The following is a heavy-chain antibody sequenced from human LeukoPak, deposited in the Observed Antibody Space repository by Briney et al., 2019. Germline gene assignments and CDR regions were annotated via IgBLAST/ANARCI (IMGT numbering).Heavy chain of an antibody. CDR3: ARVRSVGGNPHAFNI. CDR1: GFTFSSYA. Sequence: GRSLRLSCAASGFTFSSYAMHWVRQAPGKGLEWVAVISYDGSNKYYADSVKGRFTISRDNSKNTLYLQMNSLRAEDTALYYCARVRSVGGNPHAFNIWGQGTMVTVSS. CDR2: ISYDGSNK. V-gene: IGHV3-30-3*01. J-gene: IGHJ3*02. D-gene: IGHD4-23*01.